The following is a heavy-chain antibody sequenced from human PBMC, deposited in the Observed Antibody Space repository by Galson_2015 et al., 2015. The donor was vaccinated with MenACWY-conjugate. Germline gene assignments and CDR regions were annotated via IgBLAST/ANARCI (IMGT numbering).Heavy chain of an antibody. D-gene: IGHD2-21*01. V-gene: IGHV1-69*13. J-gene: IGHJ6*03. CDR2: VIPVFETT. Sequence: SVKVSCKAPRGTLRRFAISWVRQAPGQGLEWMGGVIPVFETTTYAPKFQGRVSITADESTSMAYMEMRSLRADDTAMYYCVRGSLSIVTTEHHYYMDVWGTGTTVTVSS. CDR1: RGTLRRFA. CDR3: VRGSLSIVTTEHHYYMDV.